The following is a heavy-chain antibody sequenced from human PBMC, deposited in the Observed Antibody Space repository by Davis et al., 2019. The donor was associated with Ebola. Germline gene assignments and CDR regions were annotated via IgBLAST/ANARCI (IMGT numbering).Heavy chain of an antibody. J-gene: IGHJ6*03. V-gene: IGHV3-33*01. CDR2: IWYDGSNK. CDR1: GFTFSSYG. D-gene: IGHD3-3*01. Sequence: GESLKISCAASGFTFSSYGMHWVRQAPGKGLEWVAVIWYDGSNKYYADSVKGRFTISRDNSKNTLYLQMNSLRAEDTAVYYCARDGVLEWLFSYYYYYMDVWGKGTTVTVSS. CDR3: ARDGVLEWLFSYYYYYMDV.